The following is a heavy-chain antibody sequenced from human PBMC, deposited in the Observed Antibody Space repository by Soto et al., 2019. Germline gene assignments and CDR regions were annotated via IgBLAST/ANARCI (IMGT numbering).Heavy chain of an antibody. CDR3: AGQIASGH. J-gene: IGHJ4*02. D-gene: IGHD3-10*01. CDR2: ISFDGNTQ. CDR1: GFTFSNSG. V-gene: IGHV3-30*03. Sequence: QVQLVESGGGVVQPGRSLRLSCAASGFTFSNSGMHWVRQAPGKGLEWVAVISFDGNTQFYADSVKGRFSISRDNSNNTLYLDMNSMRADDAAVYYCAGQIASGHWGQGTLVTVSS.